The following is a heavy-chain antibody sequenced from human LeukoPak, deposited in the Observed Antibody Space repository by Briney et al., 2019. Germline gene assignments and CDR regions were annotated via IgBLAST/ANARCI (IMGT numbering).Heavy chain of an antibody. J-gene: IGHJ4*02. Sequence: WVRQAPGKGLEWVGRIKSKTDGGTTDYAAPVKGRFTISRDDSKNTLYLQMNSLRAEDTAVYYCARDPHYYDSSGYYPGDYWGQGTLVTVSS. V-gene: IGHV3-15*01. CDR2: IKSKTDGGTT. D-gene: IGHD3-22*01. CDR3: ARDPHYYDSSGYYPGDY.